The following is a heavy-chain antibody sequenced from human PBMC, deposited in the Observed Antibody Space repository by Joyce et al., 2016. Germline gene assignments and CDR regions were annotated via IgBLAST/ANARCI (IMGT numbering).Heavy chain of an antibody. CDR1: GVSITSSFNW. V-gene: IGHV4-31*11. J-gene: IGHJ5*02. CDR2: VHNSGTT. D-gene: IGHD2-21*02. CDR3: ARGVYCGDGCYSGTDR. Sequence: QVQLQESGPGLVKPSQTLSLTCAVSGVSITSSFNWWTWIRQHPEKGLEWIGYVHNSGTTYYNPSLQSRLTMSLDTSKNLFSLKLSSVTAADTAVYYCARGVYCGDGCYSGTDRWGQGALVIVSS.